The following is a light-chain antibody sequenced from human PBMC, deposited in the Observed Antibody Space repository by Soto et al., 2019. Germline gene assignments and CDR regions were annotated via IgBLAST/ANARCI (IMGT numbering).Light chain of an antibody. J-gene: IGLJ1*01. V-gene: IGLV2-23*02. CDR3: CSYAGSSTYV. Sequence: QSALTQPASVSGSPGQSITISCTGTSSAVGSYNLVSWYQQNPGKAPKLMIYEVSNRPSGVSNRFSGSKSGNTASLTISGLQAEDEAEYYCCSYAGSSTYVFGTGTKVTVL. CDR1: SSAVGSYNL. CDR2: EVS.